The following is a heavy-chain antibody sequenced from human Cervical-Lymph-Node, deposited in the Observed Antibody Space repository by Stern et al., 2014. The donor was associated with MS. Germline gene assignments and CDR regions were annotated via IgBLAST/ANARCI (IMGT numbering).Heavy chain of an antibody. CDR2: ITNVGST. Sequence: EVQLVESGGGVIQPGGSLRLSCTASGFTVSREYMTLVRQAPGKGLEWVSLITNVGSTFYTDSVKGRFTISRDDSKNTVYLHMTSLRAEDTAMYYCARDTSSPERSDWWGQGTLVTVSS. D-gene: IGHD1-1*01. CDR1: GFTVSREY. V-gene: IGHV3-53*01. J-gene: IGHJ4*02. CDR3: ARDTSSPERSDW.